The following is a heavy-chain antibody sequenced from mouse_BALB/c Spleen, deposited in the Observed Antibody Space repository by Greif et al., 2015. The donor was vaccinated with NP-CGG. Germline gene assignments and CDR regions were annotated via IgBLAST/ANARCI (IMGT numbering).Heavy chain of an antibody. Sequence: EVKLMESGGGLVQPGGSRKLSCAASGFTFSDYGMAWVRQAPGKGPEWVAFISNLAYSIYYADTVTGRFTISRENAKNTLYLEMSSLRSEDTAMYYCARNRGSSYHYAMDYWGQGTSVTVSS. CDR3: ARNRGSSYHYAMDY. CDR2: ISNLAYSI. CDR1: GFTFSDYG. D-gene: IGHD1-1*01. J-gene: IGHJ4*01. V-gene: IGHV5-15*02.